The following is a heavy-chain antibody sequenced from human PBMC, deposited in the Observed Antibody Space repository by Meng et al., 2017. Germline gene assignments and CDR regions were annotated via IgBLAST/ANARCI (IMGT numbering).Heavy chain of an antibody. J-gene: IGHJ5*02. CDR1: GGSISSSSYY. V-gene: IGHV4-39*07. Sequence: LPESGTGLVGPSETLSLTCTVSGGSISSSSYYWGWIRQPPGKGLEWIGSIYYSGSTYYNPSLKSRVTISVDTSKNQFSLKLSPVTAADTAVYYCARDHRYSSGWWFDPWGQGTLVTVSS. CDR2: IYYSGST. CDR3: ARDHRYSSGWWFDP. D-gene: IGHD6-19*01.